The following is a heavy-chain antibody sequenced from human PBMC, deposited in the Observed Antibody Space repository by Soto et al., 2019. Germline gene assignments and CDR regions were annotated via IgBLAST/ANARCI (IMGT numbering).Heavy chain of an antibody. V-gene: IGHV1-69*01. CDR1: GGTFGRYA. Sequence: QVQLVQSGAEVKKPGSSVKVSCKASGGTFGRYAIRWVRQAPGEALEWMGGIIPIFGTTNYAQKFQGRVMITADVSTTTAYMELSSLRSEDTAVYYCARDPWGQLDPPGPFDPWGQGTLVTVSS. D-gene: IGHD6-6*01. CDR3: ARDPWGQLDPPGPFDP. J-gene: IGHJ5*02. CDR2: IIPIFGTT.